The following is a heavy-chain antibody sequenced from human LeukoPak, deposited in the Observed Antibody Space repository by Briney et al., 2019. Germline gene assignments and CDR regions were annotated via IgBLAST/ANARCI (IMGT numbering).Heavy chain of an antibody. CDR3: ARGGDYGHYFDY. J-gene: IGHJ4*02. D-gene: IGHD4-17*01. CDR2: VSGSGGST. V-gene: IGHV3-23*01. CDR1: GFTFSSYA. Sequence: GRSLRLSCAASGFTFSSYAMSWVRQAPGKGLEWVSAVSGSGGSTYYADSVKGRFTISRDNSKNTLYLQMNSLRAEDTAVYYCARGGDYGHYFDYWGQGTLVTVSS.